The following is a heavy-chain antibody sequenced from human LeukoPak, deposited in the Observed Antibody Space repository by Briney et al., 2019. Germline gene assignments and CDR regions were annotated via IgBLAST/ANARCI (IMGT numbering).Heavy chain of an antibody. V-gene: IGHV4-39*02. CDR3: AREGPHGSGIYYNPLDY. CDR2: ISYTGTT. J-gene: IGHJ4*02. Sequence: ASETLSLTCTVSGGSIGSSAYSWGWIRQPPGKGLEWIGSISYTGTTYYNPSLKSRVTISLDTSKNQFSLKLISVTAADTALYYCAREGPHGSGIYYNPLDYWGQGALVIVSS. D-gene: IGHD3-10*01. CDR1: GGSIGSSAYS.